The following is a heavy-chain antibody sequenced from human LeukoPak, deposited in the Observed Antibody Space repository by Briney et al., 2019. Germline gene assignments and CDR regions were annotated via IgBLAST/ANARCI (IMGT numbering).Heavy chain of an antibody. V-gene: IGHV4-39*01. J-gene: IGHJ4*02. D-gene: IGHD6-6*01. CDR2: IYYSGST. CDR3: ASILLYSGSSGIDY. Sequence: PSETLSLTCTVSGGSISSSRYYWGWILQPPGKGLEWIGSIYYSGSTYYNPSLQSRVTISIDTSKNQFSLKLSSVIAADTAVYYCASILLYSGSSGIDYWGQGILVTVSS. CDR1: GGSISSSRYY.